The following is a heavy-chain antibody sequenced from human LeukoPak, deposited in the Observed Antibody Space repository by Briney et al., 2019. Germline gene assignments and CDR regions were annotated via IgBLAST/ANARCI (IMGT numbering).Heavy chain of an antibody. Sequence: GGSLRLSCAASGFTFSSYWMSWDRQAPGKGLEWVANIKQDGSEKYYVDSVKGRFTISRDNAKNSLYLQMNSLRAEDTAVYYCARENGYCSSTSCYLPIAYNWFDPWGQGTLVTVSS. D-gene: IGHD2-2*03. CDR2: IKQDGSEK. V-gene: IGHV3-7*01. J-gene: IGHJ5*02. CDR1: GFTFSSYW. CDR3: ARENGYCSSTSCYLPIAYNWFDP.